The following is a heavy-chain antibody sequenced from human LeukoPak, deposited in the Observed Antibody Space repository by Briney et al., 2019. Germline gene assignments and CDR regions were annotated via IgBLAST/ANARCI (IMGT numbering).Heavy chain of an antibody. CDR3: ARDGAAADNGNWFDP. V-gene: IGHV1-18*01. CDR2: ISGYNGNT. CDR1: GGTFSSYA. Sequence: GASVKVSCKASGGTFSSYAISWVRLAPGQGLEWMGWISGYNGNTNYAQKLQGRVTMTTDTSTGTAYMELRSLRFDDTAVYYCARDGAAADNGNWFDPWGQGTLVTVSS. J-gene: IGHJ5*02. D-gene: IGHD6-13*01.